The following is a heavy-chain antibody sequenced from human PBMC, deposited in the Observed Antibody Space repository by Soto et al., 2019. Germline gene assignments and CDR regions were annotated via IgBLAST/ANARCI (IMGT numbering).Heavy chain of an antibody. J-gene: IGHJ4*02. Sequence: QVQLVQSGAEVKKPGSSVKVSCKASGGTFTSYSISWVRQAPGQGLEWMGRFIPILGIVNYAQKFQGRVTITADKSTRTAYMELSSLRSEDTTVYYCARDGSPFQNTNWAYYFDYWGQGTLVTVSS. CDR1: GGTFTSYS. CDR2: FIPILGIV. CDR3: ARDGSPFQNTNWAYYFDY. V-gene: IGHV1-69*08. D-gene: IGHD7-27*01.